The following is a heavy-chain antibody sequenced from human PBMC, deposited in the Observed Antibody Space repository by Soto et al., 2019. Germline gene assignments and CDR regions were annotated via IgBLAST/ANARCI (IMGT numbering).Heavy chain of an antibody. D-gene: IGHD3-16*01. V-gene: IGHV4-39*07. CDR3: ARHRRITGYFDY. Sequence: SETLSLTCTVSGGSISSNSYYWGWIRQPPGKRLEWIGCIYYIGSTYYNPSLKSRVTISVDTSKNQFSLKLSSVTAADTAVYYCARHRRITGYFDYWGQGTLVTVSS. CDR1: GGSISSNSYY. J-gene: IGHJ4*02. CDR2: IYYIGST.